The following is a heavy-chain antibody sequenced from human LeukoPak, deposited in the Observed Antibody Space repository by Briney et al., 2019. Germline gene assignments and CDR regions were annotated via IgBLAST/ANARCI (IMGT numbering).Heavy chain of an antibody. CDR3: AREGWTDYVWGSYRYPFDY. CDR1: GFTFSSYE. Sequence: PGGSLRLSCAASGFTFSSYEMNWVRQAPGKGLEWVSYISSSGSTIYYADSVKGRFTISRDNAKNSLYLQMNSLRAEDTAVYYCAREGWTDYVWGSYRYPFDYWGQGTLVTVSS. CDR2: ISSSGSTI. V-gene: IGHV3-48*03. D-gene: IGHD3-16*02. J-gene: IGHJ4*02.